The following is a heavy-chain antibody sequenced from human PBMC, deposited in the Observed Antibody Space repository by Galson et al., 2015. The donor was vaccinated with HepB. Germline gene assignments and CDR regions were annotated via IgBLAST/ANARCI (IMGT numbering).Heavy chain of an antibody. CDR2: IYWNDDK. CDR1: GFSLNTRGAG. D-gene: IGHD6-13*01. V-gene: IGHV2-5*01. J-gene: IGHJ4*02. CDR3: ARHGIAASLDF. Sequence: PALVKPTQTLTLTCTFSGFSLNTRGAGVGWIRQPPGKALEWLALIYWNDDKRYSPSLKTRLTITKDTSKNQVVLTMTNMGPVDTATYYCARHGIAASLDFWGQGTLVTVSS.